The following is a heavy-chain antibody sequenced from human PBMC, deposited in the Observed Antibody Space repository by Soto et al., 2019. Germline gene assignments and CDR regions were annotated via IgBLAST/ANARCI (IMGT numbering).Heavy chain of an antibody. D-gene: IGHD5-18*01. V-gene: IGHV1-69*13. J-gene: IGHJ4*02. CDR3: ARDSGGGYSYRTLDY. CDR1: GVTFSSYA. CDR2: IIPIFGTA. Sequence: ASVKVYCKASGVTFSSYAISWVRQAPGQGLEWMGGIIPIFGTANYAQKFQGRVTITADESTSTAYMELSSLRSEDTAVYSCARDSGGGYSYRTLDYWGQGTLVTVSS.